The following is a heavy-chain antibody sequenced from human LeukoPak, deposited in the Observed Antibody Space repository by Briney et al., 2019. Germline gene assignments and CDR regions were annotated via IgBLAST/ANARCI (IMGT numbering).Heavy chain of an antibody. CDR2: IYYSGST. CDR3: ARGIVAMRVFDY. Sequence: SETLSLTCTVSGGSISSHYWSWLRQPPGKGLEWIGYIYYSGSTNYNPSLKSRVTISVDTSKNQFSLKLSSVTAADTAVYYCARGIVAMRVFDYWGQGTLVTVSS. D-gene: IGHD3-22*01. CDR1: GGSISSHY. V-gene: IGHV4-59*11. J-gene: IGHJ4*02.